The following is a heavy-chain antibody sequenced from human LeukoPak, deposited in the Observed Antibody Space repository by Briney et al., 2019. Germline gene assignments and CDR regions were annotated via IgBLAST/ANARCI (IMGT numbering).Heavy chain of an antibody. J-gene: IGHJ4*02. CDR2: IISDGSST. CDR1: GFTFSNYW. Sequence: GGSLRLSCAASGFTFSNYWMHWVRQTPGKGLVWVSRIISDGSSTSYADSVKGRFTISRDNAKNTLYPQMNSLGAEDTAVYYCTRDGSLPDYWGQGTLVTVSS. CDR3: TRDGSLPDY. V-gene: IGHV3-74*01.